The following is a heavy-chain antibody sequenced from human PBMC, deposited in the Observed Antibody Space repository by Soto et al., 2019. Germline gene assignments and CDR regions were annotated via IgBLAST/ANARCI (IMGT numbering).Heavy chain of an antibody. CDR3: AGKKADYGMDV. V-gene: IGHV1-69*01. D-gene: IGHD6-19*01. CDR1: EGTFSSYA. CDR2: IIPIFGTA. J-gene: IGHJ6*02. Sequence: QVQLVQSGAEVKKPGSSVKVSCKASEGTFSSYAISWLRQAPGQGLEWMGGIIPIFGTANYAQKFQGRVTITADESTSTAYMELSTLGSQDTAVYYVAGKKADYGMDVWGQGSTVAVS.